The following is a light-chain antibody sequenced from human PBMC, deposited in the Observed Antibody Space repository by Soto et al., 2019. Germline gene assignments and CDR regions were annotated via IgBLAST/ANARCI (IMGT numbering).Light chain of an antibody. J-gene: IGKJ4*01. CDR3: QQRSDWPLT. CDR2: EAS. CDR1: QSVRNY. Sequence: EIVLTQSPATLSLSPGERATLSCRASQSVRNYLAWYQQKPGQAPRLLIYEASNRATGIPSRFSGSGSGTDFTLTISSLEPEDFAVYYCQQRSDWPLTFGGGTKVELK. V-gene: IGKV3-11*01.